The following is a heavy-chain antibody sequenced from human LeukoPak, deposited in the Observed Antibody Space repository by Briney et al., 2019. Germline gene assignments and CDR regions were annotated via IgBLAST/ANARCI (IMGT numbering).Heavy chain of an antibody. CDR3: ARDIGYSYGFDY. D-gene: IGHD5-18*01. Sequence: GGSLRLSCAASGFTFSSYAMSWVRQAPGKGLEWVAVIWYDGSNKYYADSVKGRFTISRDNSKNTLYLQMNSLRAEDTAVYYCARDIGYSYGFDYWGQGTLVTVSS. V-gene: IGHV3-33*08. J-gene: IGHJ4*02. CDR2: IWYDGSNK. CDR1: GFTFSSYA.